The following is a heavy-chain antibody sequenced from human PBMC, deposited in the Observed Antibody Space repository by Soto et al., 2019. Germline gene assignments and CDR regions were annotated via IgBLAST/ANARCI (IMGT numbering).Heavy chain of an antibody. V-gene: IGHV4-59*01. CDR2: IYYSGNT. D-gene: IGHD3-10*01. CDR1: GGSISGYY. CDR3: ARWARGVRYYYFDY. Sequence: PSETLSLTCTVSGGSISGYYWSWIRQPPGKGLEWIGYIYYSGNTNYNPSLKSRVTISVDTSKNQFSLKLSSVTAADTAVYYCARWARGVRYYYFDYWGQGTLVTVSS. J-gene: IGHJ4*02.